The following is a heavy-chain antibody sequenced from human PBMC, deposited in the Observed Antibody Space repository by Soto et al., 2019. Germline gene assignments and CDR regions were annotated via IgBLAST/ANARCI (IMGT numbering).Heavy chain of an antibody. CDR1: VGSISSYY. CDR3: ASGCSGGSCYSGLSFDY. Sequence: PPETLSLTCTVTVGSISSYYWSWVRQPPGKGLEWIGYIYYSGSTNYNPSLKSRVTISVDTSKNQFSLKLSSVTAADTAVYYCASGCSGGSCYSGLSFDYWGQGTLVTVSS. CDR2: IYYSGST. V-gene: IGHV4-59*01. D-gene: IGHD2-15*01. J-gene: IGHJ4*02.